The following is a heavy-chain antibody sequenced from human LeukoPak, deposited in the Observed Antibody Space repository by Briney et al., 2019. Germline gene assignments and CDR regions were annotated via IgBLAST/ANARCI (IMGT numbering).Heavy chain of an antibody. D-gene: IGHD3-22*01. CDR1: GFTFTSSA. Sequence: SVKVSCKASGFTFTSSAVQWVRQARGQRLEWIGWVVVGSGNTNYAQKFQERVTITRDMSTSTAYMELSSLRSEDTAVYYCAADREYYYDSSGKFDYWGQGILVTVSS. CDR2: VVVGSGNT. V-gene: IGHV1-58*01. J-gene: IGHJ4*02. CDR3: AADREYYYDSSGKFDY.